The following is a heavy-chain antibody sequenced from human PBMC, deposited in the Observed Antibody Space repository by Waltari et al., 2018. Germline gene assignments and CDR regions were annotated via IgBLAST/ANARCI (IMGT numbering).Heavy chain of an antibody. CDR1: GGSISSSSYY. Sequence: QLQLQESGPGLVKPSETLSLTCTVSGGSISSSSYYWGWIRQPPGKGLEWIGSIYYSGSTYYNPSLKSRVTISVDTSKNQFSLKLSSVTAADTAVYYCATLFVVVISSGAFDIWGQGTMVTVSS. V-gene: IGHV4-39*07. D-gene: IGHD2-21*01. CDR3: ATLFVVVISSGAFDI. J-gene: IGHJ3*02. CDR2: IYYSGST.